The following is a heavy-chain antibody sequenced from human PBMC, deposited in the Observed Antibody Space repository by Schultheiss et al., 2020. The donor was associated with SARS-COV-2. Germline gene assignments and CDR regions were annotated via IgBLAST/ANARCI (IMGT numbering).Heavy chain of an antibody. CDR2: MNPNSGNT. V-gene: IGHV1-8*01. CDR1: GYTFTSYD. J-gene: IGHJ4*02. D-gene: IGHD5-18*01. CDR3: ARVLRDTAMGYFDY. Sequence: ASVKVSCKASGYTFTSYDINWVRQATGQGLEWMGWMNPNSGNTGYAQKFQGRVTMTRNTSISTAYMELSSLRSEDTAVYYCARVLRDTAMGYFDYWGQGTLVTVSS.